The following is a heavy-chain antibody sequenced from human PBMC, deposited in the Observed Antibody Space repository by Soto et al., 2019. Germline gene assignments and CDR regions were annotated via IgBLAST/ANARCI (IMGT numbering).Heavy chain of an antibody. CDR1: GGSISSYY. CDR2: IYYSGST. J-gene: IGHJ6*02. CDR3: ARDRWIAAAGTYYYHYYGMDV. D-gene: IGHD6-13*01. V-gene: IGHV4-59*01. Sequence: PSETLSLTCTVSGGSISSYYWSWIRQPPGKGLEWIGYIYYSGSTNYNPSLKSRVTISVDTSKNQFSLKLSSVTAADTAVYYCARDRWIAAAGTYYYHYYGMDVWGQGTTVTVSS.